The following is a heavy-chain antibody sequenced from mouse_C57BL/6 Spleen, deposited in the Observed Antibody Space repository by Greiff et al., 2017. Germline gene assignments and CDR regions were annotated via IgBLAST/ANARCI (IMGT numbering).Heavy chain of an antibody. Sequence: QVQLQQPGAELVKPGASVKMSCKASGYTFTSYWITWVKQRPGQGLEWIGDIYPGSGSTNYNEKFKSKATLTVDTSSSTAYMQLSSLTSEDSAVYYCARYGNYYGNYVGYFDVWGTGTTVTVSS. CDR1: GYTFTSYW. D-gene: IGHD2-1*01. CDR2: IYPGSGST. V-gene: IGHV1-55*01. CDR3: ARYGNYYGNYVGYFDV. J-gene: IGHJ1*03.